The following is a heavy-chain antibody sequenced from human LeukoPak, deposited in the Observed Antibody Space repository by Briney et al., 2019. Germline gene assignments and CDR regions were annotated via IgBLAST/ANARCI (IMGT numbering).Heavy chain of an antibody. D-gene: IGHD4-17*01. V-gene: IGHV4-59*01. CDR1: GGSISSYS. J-gene: IGHJ4*02. CDR2: IYYSGST. Sequence: PSETLSLTCTVSGGSISSYSWSWIRQPPGKRLEWIGYIYYSGSTDYNPSLKSRVTISVDTSKNQFSLKLNSVTAADTAVYYCAREEYGDYVGYWGRGTLVTVSS. CDR3: AREEYGDYVGY.